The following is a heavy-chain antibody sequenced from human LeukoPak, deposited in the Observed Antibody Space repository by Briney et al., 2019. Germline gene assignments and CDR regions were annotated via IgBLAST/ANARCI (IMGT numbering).Heavy chain of an antibody. J-gene: IGHJ4*02. CDR3: ARDIVHGDYVSAY. D-gene: IGHD4-17*01. CDR1: GFIFSGYT. Sequence: GGSLRLSCAASGFIFSGYTLNWVRQAPGKGLEWVSSITTTSAYIYYADSVKGRFTISRDNAKNSLYLQMNSLRADDTAVYYCARDIVHGDYVSAYWGQGTLVTVSS. V-gene: IGHV3-21*01. CDR2: ITTTSAYI.